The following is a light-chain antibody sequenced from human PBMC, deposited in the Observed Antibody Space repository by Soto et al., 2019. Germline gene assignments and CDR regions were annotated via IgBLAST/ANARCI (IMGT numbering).Light chain of an antibody. CDR2: KSH. V-gene: IGLV1-47*01. CDR3: ATWDDSLSGVI. CDR1: SSNVGNNY. J-gene: IGLJ2*01. Sequence: QSVLTQPPSLSGTPGQRVTVSCSGGSSNVGNNYVFWYRHLPGASPKLLIYKSHQRPSGVPDRFSGSKSGTSASLAISGLRSEDEAVYYCATWDDSLSGVIFGGGTKVTVL.